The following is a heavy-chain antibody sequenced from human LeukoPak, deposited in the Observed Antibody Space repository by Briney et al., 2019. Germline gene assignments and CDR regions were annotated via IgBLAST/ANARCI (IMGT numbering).Heavy chain of an antibody. J-gene: IGHJ6*03. CDR3: ARDGSSGWYRGYYYYMDV. CDR1: GFTFSSYS. V-gene: IGHV3-21*01. CDR2: ISSSSSYI. Sequence: GGSLRLSCAASGFTFSSYSMNWVRQAPGKGLEWVSSISSSSSYIYCADSVKGRFTISRDNAKNSLYLQMNSLRAEDTAVYYCARDGSSGWYRGYYYYMDVWGKGTTVTVSS. D-gene: IGHD6-19*01.